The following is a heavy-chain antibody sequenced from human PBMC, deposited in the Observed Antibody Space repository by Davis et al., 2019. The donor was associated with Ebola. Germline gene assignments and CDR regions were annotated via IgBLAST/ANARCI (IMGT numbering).Heavy chain of an antibody. CDR2: FDPEDGKS. CDR1: GDTLNELS. Sequence: ASVKVSCKVSGDTLNELSRHWVRQAPGRGLEWMGGFDPEDGKSIYAQKFQNRITMTKDTSTHTAYMEMTSLISDDTAVYYCATLRRSLDATFDIWGQGTMVTVSS. J-gene: IGHJ3*02. CDR3: ATLRRSLDATFDI. D-gene: IGHD2-8*01. V-gene: IGHV1-24*01.